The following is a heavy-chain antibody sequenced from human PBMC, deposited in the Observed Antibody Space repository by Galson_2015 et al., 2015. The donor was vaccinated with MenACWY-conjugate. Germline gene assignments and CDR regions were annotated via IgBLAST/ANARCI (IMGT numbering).Heavy chain of an antibody. CDR2: INPSGGST. J-gene: IGHJ5*02. CDR3: ARDSRAISFASHKGWFDP. Sequence: SVKVSCKASGYTFTSYYMHWVRQAPGQGLEWMGIINPSGGSTSYAQKFQGRVTMTRDTSTSTVYMELSSLRSEDTAVYYCARDSRAISFASHKGWFDPWGQGTLVTVSS. CDR1: GYTFTSYY. D-gene: IGHD1-26*01. V-gene: IGHV1-46*01.